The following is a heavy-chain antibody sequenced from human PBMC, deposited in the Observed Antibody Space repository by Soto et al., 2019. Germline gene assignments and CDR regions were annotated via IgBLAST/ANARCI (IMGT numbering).Heavy chain of an antibody. D-gene: IGHD3-10*01. Sequence: GGSLRLSCAASGFTFSTYTMNWVRQAPGKGLEWISSISSGSSYIYYAGSVKGRFTISRDNAKNSLFLQMNSLRADDTAVYYCARDILSGGAYPVSWGQGTKVTVSS. CDR1: GFTFSTYT. J-gene: IGHJ5*02. CDR2: ISSGSSYI. V-gene: IGHV3-21*01. CDR3: ARDILSGGAYPVS.